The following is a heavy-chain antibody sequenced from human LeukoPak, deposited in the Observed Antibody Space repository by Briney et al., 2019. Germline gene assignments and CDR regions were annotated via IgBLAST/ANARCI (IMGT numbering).Heavy chain of an antibody. CDR2: IYYSGTT. CDR1: GGSISSYY. J-gene: IGHJ2*01. V-gene: IGHV4-59*01. CDR3: ARVRWYAWYFDL. D-gene: IGHD4-23*01. Sequence: SETLSLTCTVSGGSISSYYWSWIRQPPGKGLEWIGYIYYSGTTNYNPSLKSRVNISVDTSKNQFSLTLSSVTAADTAVYYCARVRWYAWYFDLWGRGTLVTVSS.